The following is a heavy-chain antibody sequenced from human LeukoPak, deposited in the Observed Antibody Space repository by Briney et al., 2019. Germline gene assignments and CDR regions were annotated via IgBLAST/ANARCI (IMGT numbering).Heavy chain of an antibody. V-gene: IGHV4-59*08. Sequence: SETLSLTCTVSGGSISNYYWSWIRQPPGKGLEWIGYIYYSGSTNYNPSLKSRVTISVDTSKNQFSLKLSSVTAADTAVYYCARQMVAFSLGEWFDPWGQGTLVTVSS. CDR3: ARQMVAFSLGEWFDP. CDR2: IYYSGST. D-gene: IGHD3-10*01. CDR1: GGSISNYY. J-gene: IGHJ5*02.